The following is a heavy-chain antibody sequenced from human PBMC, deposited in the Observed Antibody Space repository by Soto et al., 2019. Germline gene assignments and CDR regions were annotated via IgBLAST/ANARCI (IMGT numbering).Heavy chain of an antibody. Sequence: ASVKVSCKASGYTFTSYDINWVRQATGQGLEWMGWMNPNSGNTGYAQKFQGRVTMTRNTSISTAYMELSSLRSEDTAVYYCAREAAAGNDAFDIWGQVTMVTVSS. D-gene: IGHD6-13*01. CDR3: AREAAAGNDAFDI. V-gene: IGHV1-8*01. CDR2: MNPNSGNT. J-gene: IGHJ3*02. CDR1: GYTFTSYD.